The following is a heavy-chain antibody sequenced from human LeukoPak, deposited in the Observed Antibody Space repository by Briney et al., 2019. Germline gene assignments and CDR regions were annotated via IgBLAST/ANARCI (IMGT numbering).Heavy chain of an antibody. CDR3: ARDPSDYDFWSGYFVY. CDR1: GGTFSSYA. D-gene: IGHD3-3*01. Sequence: ASVKVSCKASGGTFSSYAISWVRQAPGQGLEWMGRIIPILGIANYAQKFQGRVTITADKSTSTAYMELSSLRSEDTAVYYCARDPSDYDFWSGYFVYWGQGTLVTVSS. V-gene: IGHV1-69*04. J-gene: IGHJ4*02. CDR2: IIPILGIA.